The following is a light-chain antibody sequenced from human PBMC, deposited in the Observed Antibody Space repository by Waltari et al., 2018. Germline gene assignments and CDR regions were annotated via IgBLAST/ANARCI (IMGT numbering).Light chain of an antibody. CDR1: SSDIGGYNY. CDR3: ASYAGSNNYV. CDR2: EVT. J-gene: IGLJ1*01. V-gene: IGLV2-8*01. Sequence: QSALTQPPSASGSPGQSVTISCTGTSSDIGGYNYVSWYQKHPGKAPKLLIYEVTQRTSGVPDRFSGSKSGNTASLTVSGLQTEDEADYYCASYAGSNNYVFGTGTKVTVL.